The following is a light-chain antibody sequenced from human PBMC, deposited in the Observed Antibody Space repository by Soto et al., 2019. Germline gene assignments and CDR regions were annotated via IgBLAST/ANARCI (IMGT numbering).Light chain of an antibody. CDR1: SSDVGSYNL. V-gene: IGLV2-23*01. J-gene: IGLJ1*01. CDR2: EGS. CDR3: CSYAGSSFYV. Sequence: QSVLTQPASVSGSPGQSITISCTGTSSDVGSYNLVSWYQQHPGKAPKLMIYEGSKRPSGVSNRFSGSKSGNTASLTISGLQAEDEADYYCCSYAGSSFYVFGTAPKVTVL.